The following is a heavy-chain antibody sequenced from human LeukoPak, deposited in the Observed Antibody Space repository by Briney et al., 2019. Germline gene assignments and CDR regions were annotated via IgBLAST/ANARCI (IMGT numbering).Heavy chain of an antibody. J-gene: IGHJ3*02. CDR1: GFTFSSYA. CDR2: IKSDGSST. V-gene: IGHV3-74*01. CDR3: ARTSAARYAFDI. D-gene: IGHD6-6*01. Sequence: GGSLRLSCAASGFTFSSYAMSWVRQAPGKGLEWVSRIKSDGSSTSYADSVKGRFTISRDNAKNTLYLQMNSLRAEDTAVYYCARTSAARYAFDIWGQGTMVTVSS.